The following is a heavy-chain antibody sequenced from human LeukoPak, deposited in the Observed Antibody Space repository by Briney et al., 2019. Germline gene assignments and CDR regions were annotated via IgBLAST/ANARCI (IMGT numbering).Heavy chain of an antibody. CDR2: ISYDGSNK. D-gene: IGHD3-9*01. V-gene: IGHV3-30*04. J-gene: IGHJ6*02. CDR1: GFTFSSYA. CDR3: ARAEVRYFDWPLQYYYYYGMDV. Sequence: GRSLRLSCAASGFTFSSYAMHWVRQAPGKGLEWVAVISYDGSNKYYADSVKGRFTISRDNSKTTLYLQMNSLRAEDTAVYYCARAEVRYFDWPLQYYYYYGMDVWGQGTTVTVSS.